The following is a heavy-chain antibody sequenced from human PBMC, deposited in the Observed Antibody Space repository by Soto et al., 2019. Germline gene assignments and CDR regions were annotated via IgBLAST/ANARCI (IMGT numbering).Heavy chain of an antibody. Sequence: PSETLSLTCAVSGYSISSGYYWGWLRQPPGKGLEWMGSIYHGGSTYYNPPLNSRVTLSIDMTNNHVSLLLNSVTAAATAVYNCARGGPWVAYVSESSAYPFGDRFEPWGQLALVTVAS. D-gene: IGHD3-22*01. V-gene: IGHV4-38-2*01. J-gene: IGHJ5*02. CDR2: IYHGGST. CDR3: ARGGPWVAYVSESSAYPFGDRFEP. CDR1: GYSISSGYY.